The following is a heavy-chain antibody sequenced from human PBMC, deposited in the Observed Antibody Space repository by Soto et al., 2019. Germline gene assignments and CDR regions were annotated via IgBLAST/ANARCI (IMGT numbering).Heavy chain of an antibody. V-gene: IGHV3-30-3*01. J-gene: IGHJ3*02. CDR3: ARPQIGVVLQQKGAFDI. Sequence: QVQLVESGGGVVQPGRSLRLSCAASGFTFSSYAMHWVRQAPGKGLEWVAVISYDGSNKYYADSVKGRFTISRDNSKNTLYLQMNSLRAEDTAVYYCARPQIGVVLQQKGAFDIWGQGTMVTVSS. CDR2: ISYDGSNK. CDR1: GFTFSSYA. D-gene: IGHD3-3*01.